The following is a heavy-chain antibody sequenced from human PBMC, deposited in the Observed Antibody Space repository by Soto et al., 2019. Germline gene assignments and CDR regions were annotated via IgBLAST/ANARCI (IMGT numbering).Heavy chain of an antibody. CDR3: ARDWVVRGLLWFGESAGYGMDV. D-gene: IGHD3-10*01. Sequence: XSVKVSCKASGYSFTSYYMHWVRQAPGQGLEWMGIINPSGGSTSYAQKFQGRVTMTRDTSTSTVYMELSSLRSEDTAVYYCARDWVVRGLLWFGESAGYGMDVWGQGTTVTVSS. V-gene: IGHV1-46*01. J-gene: IGHJ6*02. CDR2: INPSGGST. CDR1: GYSFTSYY.